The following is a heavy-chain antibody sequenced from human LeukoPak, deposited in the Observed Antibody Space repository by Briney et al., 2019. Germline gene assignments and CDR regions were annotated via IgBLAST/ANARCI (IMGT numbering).Heavy chain of an antibody. CDR1: GFTFSSYS. Sequence: PGGSLRLSCAASGFTFSSYSMNWVCQAPGKGLEWVSSISSSSSYIYYADSVKGRFTISRDNAKNSLYLQMNSLRAEDTAVYYCARGGGLCSSTSCPFDYWGQGTLVTVSS. J-gene: IGHJ4*02. CDR2: ISSSSSYI. CDR3: ARGGGLCSSTSCPFDY. V-gene: IGHV3-21*01. D-gene: IGHD2-2*01.